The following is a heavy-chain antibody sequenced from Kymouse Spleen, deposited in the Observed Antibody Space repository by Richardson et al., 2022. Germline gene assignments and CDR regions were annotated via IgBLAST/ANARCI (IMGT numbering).Heavy chain of an antibody. V-gene: IGHV4-34*01. CDR2: INHSGST. CDR3: ARADIVATIVFDY. J-gene: IGHJ4*02. Sequence: QVQLQQWGAGLLKPSETLSLTCAVYGGSFSGYYWSWIRQPPGKGLEWIGEINHSGSTNYNPSLKSRVTISVDTSKNQFSLKLSSVTAADTAVYYCARADIVATIVFDYWGQGTLVTVSS. CDR1: GGSFSGYY. D-gene: IGHD5-12*01.